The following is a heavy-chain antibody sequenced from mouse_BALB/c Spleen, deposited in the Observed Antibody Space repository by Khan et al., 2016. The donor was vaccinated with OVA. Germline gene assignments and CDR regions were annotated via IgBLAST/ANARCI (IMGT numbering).Heavy chain of an antibody. CDR2: ISYSGNT. J-gene: IGHJ2*01. V-gene: IGHV3-2*02. CDR1: GYSITSDYA. CDR3: ARIYGGDFNY. D-gene: IGHD1-1*01. Sequence: EVQLQESGPGLVKPSQSLSLTCTVTGYSITSDYAWNWIRQFPGNKLEWMGYISYSGNTKYNPSLKSRISITRDTSKNTFFLQLNSVTIEYAATYYCARIYGGDFNYWGQGTTLTVSS.